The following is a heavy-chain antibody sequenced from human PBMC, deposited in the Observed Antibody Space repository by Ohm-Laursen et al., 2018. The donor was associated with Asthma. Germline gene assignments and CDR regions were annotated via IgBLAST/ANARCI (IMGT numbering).Heavy chain of an antibody. CDR2: IWFDGSNK. Sequence: SLRLSCTASGFTFSSYGMHWVRQAPGKGLEWVAVIWFDGSNKYYADSVKGRFTISKDNSKNTLYLQMNSLRAEDTAVYYCARDRGYYDSSGYFDYWGQGTLVTVSS. J-gene: IGHJ4*02. CDR1: GFTFSSYG. CDR3: ARDRGYYDSSGYFDY. D-gene: IGHD3-22*01. V-gene: IGHV3-33*01.